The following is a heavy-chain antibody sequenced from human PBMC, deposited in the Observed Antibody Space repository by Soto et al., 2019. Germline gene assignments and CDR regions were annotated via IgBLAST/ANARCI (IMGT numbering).Heavy chain of an antibody. V-gene: IGHV3-48*03. CDR3: ARGRFIMLGVAGTGVDY. Sequence: EVQLVESGGGLVQPGGSLRLSCAASGFTFSSYEMNWVRQAPGKGLEWGSYISSSGSTIYYADSVKGRFTISRENAKNALYLQRNSLRAGDTAVYYCARGRFIMLGVAGTGVDYWGQGTLVTVSS. CDR2: ISSSGSTI. J-gene: IGHJ4*02. D-gene: IGHD6-19*01. CDR1: GFTFSSYE.